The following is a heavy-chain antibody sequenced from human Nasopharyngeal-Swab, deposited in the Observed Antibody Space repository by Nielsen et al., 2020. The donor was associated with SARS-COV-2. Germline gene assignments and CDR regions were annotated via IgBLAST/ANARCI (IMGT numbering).Heavy chain of an antibody. CDR3: AIGAAVGTLFHGMDV. D-gene: IGHD1-26*01. CDR1: GYRFTDYW. J-gene: IGHJ6*02. V-gene: IGHV5-51*01. CDR2: IFPGDSDT. Sequence: GESLKISCATSGYRFTDYWIAWERQAPGKGLECMGTIFPGDSDTRYSPSFEGRVTISVDQSITTAYLHWTSLKASDTAKYYCAIGAAVGTLFHGMDVWGQGTMVTVSS.